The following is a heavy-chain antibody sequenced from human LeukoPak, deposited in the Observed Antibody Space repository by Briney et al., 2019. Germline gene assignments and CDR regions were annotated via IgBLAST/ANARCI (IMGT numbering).Heavy chain of an antibody. Sequence: PGGSLRLSCAASGFTFSSYEMNWVRQAPGKGLEWVTYISSSGSTKYYADSVKGRFTISRDNAKNSLYLQMNSLRAEDTAVYYCARVTPRAFAIAAAGRKPHFDYWGQGTLVTVSS. CDR2: ISSSGSTK. V-gene: IGHV3-48*03. J-gene: IGHJ4*02. D-gene: IGHD6-13*01. CDR3: ARVTPRAFAIAAAGRKPHFDY. CDR1: GFTFSSYE.